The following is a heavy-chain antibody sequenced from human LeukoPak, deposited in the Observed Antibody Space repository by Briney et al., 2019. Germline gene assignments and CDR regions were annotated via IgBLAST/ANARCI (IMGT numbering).Heavy chain of an antibody. Sequence: SETLSLTCAVYGGSFSGYYWSWIRQPPGKGLEWIGYIYYSGSTNYNPSLKSRVTISVDTSKNQFSLKLSSVTAADTAVYYCARTYYYDSSGYTSSWYFDLWGRGTLVTVSS. D-gene: IGHD3-22*01. CDR2: IYYSGST. CDR3: ARTYYYDSSGYTSSWYFDL. J-gene: IGHJ2*01. CDR1: GGSFSGYY. V-gene: IGHV4-59*01.